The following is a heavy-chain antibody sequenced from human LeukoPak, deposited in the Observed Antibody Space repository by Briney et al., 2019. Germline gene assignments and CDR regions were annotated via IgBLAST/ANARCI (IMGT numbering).Heavy chain of an antibody. CDR3: ARDQNEGYGDYFYYFDY. CDR1: GFTLSSYC. D-gene: IGHD4-17*01. Sequence: RSLRLSFGESGFTLSSYCMHWGRQAPGKGLGGGAVIWYDGSNKYYVDSVKGRFTISRDNSKNTLYLQMNSLRAEDTAVYYCARDQNEGYGDYFYYFDYWGQGTLVTVSS. CDR2: IWYDGSNK. V-gene: IGHV3-33*01. J-gene: IGHJ4*02.